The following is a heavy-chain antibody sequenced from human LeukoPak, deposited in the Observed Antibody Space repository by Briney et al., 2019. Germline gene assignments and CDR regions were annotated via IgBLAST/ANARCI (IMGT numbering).Heavy chain of an antibody. CDR2: IGAYNGNT. CDR1: GYTFTSYG. J-gene: IGHJ4*02. CDR3: ARDPGYSSSWWDGGYFDY. V-gene: IGHV1-18*01. D-gene: IGHD6-13*01. Sequence: EASVKVSCKASGYTFTSYGISWVRQAPGQGLEWMGWIGAYNGNTNYAQKLQGRVTMTTDTSTSTAYMELRSLRSDDTAVYYCARDPGYSSSWWDGGYFDYWGQGTLVTVSS.